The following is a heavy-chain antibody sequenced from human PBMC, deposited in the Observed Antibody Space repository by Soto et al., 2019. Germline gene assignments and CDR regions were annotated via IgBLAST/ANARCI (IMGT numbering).Heavy chain of an antibody. Sequence: SETLSLTCAVYGGSFSGYYWSWIRQPPGKGLEWNGEINHSGSTNYNPSLKSRVTISVDTSKNQFSLKLSSVTAADTAVYYCARGFVYDIVVVPAASYYFDYWGQGTLVTVS. CDR1: GGSFSGYY. CDR2: INHSGST. CDR3: ARGFVYDIVVVPAASYYFDY. D-gene: IGHD2-2*01. J-gene: IGHJ4*02. V-gene: IGHV4-34*01.